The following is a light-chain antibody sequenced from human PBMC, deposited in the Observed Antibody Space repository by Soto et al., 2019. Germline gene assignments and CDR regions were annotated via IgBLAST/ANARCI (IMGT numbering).Light chain of an antibody. CDR3: SSYSSSGTGV. V-gene: IGLV2-14*03. J-gene: IGLJ1*01. CDR2: DVS. Sequence: QSVLTQPASVSGSPGQSITISCTGTSSVVGGYKYVSWCQHHPGKAPKLMIYDVSNRPSGVSNRFSGSKSGNTASLTISGLQADDEADYYCSSYSSSGTGVFGTGTKVTVL. CDR1: SSVVGGYKY.